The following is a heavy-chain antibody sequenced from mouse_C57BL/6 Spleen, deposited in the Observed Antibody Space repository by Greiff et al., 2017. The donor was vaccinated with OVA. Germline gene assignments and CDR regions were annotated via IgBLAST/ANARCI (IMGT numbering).Heavy chain of an antibody. V-gene: IGHV5-6*01. CDR3: ASQTAQSRDFAY. D-gene: IGHD3-2*02. CDR1: GFTFSSYG. Sequence: EVQVVESGGDLVKPGGSLKLSCAASGFTFSSYGMSWVRQTPDKRLEWVATISSGGSYTYYPDSVKGRFTISRDNAKNTLYLQMSSLKSEDTAMYYCASQTAQSRDFAYWGQGTLVTVSA. CDR2: ISSGGSYT. J-gene: IGHJ3*01.